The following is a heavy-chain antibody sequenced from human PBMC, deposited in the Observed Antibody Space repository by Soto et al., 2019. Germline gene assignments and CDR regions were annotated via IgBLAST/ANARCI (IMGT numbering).Heavy chain of an antibody. CDR3: ARHLVVAATSAQYYFDY. CDR1: GGSVSSGSYY. CDR2: IYYSGST. J-gene: IGHJ4*02. D-gene: IGHD2-15*01. V-gene: IGHV4-61*01. Sequence: SETLSLTYTVSGGSVSSGSYYWSWIRQPPGKGLEWIGYIYYSGSTNYNPSLKSRVTISVDTSKNQFSLKLSSVTAADTAVYYCARHLVVAATSAQYYFDYWGQGTLVTVSS.